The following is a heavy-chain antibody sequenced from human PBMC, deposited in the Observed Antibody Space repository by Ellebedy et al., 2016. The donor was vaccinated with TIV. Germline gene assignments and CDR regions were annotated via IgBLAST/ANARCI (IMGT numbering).Heavy chain of an antibody. Sequence: GESLKISCAGSGFSFSNYALSWVRQAPGKGLEWISTLDGPGGNVYYADDMEGRFTISRDDSKSTLSLQINRLRAEDTAVYYCAKMTKYYYDRSGYHYFDYWGQGVLVTVSS. V-gene: IGHV3-23*01. CDR1: GFSFSNYA. D-gene: IGHD3-22*01. CDR3: AKMTKYYYDRSGYHYFDY. CDR2: LDGPGGNV. J-gene: IGHJ4*02.